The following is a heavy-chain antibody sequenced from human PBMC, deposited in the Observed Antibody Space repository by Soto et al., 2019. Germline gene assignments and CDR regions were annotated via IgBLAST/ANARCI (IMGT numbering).Heavy chain of an antibody. CDR2: ISVSGGTI. CDR3: AKGTTMITPVYFDF. V-gene: IGHV3-23*01. J-gene: IGHJ4*02. Sequence: EVQLLESGGGFVQPGGSLRLSCAASGFTFSSYARTWVRQAPGKGLEWVSAISVSGGTIYYADSVRGRFTISRDNSKNTLYLQMNSLRAEDTAIYYCAKGTTMITPVYFDFWGQGTLVTVSS. CDR1: GFTFSSYA. D-gene: IGHD1-20*01.